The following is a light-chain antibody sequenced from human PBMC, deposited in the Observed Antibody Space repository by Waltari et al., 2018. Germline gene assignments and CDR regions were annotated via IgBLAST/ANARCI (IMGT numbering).Light chain of an antibody. J-gene: IGKJ4*01. CDR3: QQYNTWPPLT. V-gene: IGKV3-15*01. CDR2: GAS. Sequence: EIVMTQSPATPSLSPGESATLSCRASQNVYTNLAWYQQKPGQAPRLLISGASARATGVPWRFRGSGSGTEFTLTISSLQSDDFAVYYCQQYNTWPPLTFGGGTRVDIK. CDR1: QNVYTN.